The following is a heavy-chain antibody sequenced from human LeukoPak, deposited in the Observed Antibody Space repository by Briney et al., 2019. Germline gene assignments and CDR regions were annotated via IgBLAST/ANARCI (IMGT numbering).Heavy chain of an antibody. CDR1: GFTFSSYG. D-gene: IGHD2/OR15-2a*01. J-gene: IGHJ2*01. Sequence: PGGSLRLSCAASGFTFSSYGMHWVRQAPGKGLEWVAVIWYDGGNKYYPDSVQGRFTISRDNSKNTLYLQVNSLRAEDTAVYYCASDRSMSGWYIDLWGRGTLVTVSS. CDR3: ASDRSMSGWYIDL. CDR2: IWYDGGNK. V-gene: IGHV3-33*01.